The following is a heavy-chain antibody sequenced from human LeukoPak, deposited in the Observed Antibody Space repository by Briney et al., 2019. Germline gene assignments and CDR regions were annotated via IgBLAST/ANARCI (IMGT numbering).Heavy chain of an antibody. J-gene: IGHJ4*02. CDR3: AKDFGRFGELLSYYFDY. D-gene: IGHD3-10*01. Sequence: GRSLRLSCATSGFTFSSYGMHWVRQAPGKGLEWVAVIRYDGSNKYYADSVKGRFTISRDNSKNTLYLQMNSLRAEDTAVYYCAKDFGRFGELLSYYFDYWGQGTLVTVSS. V-gene: IGHV3-33*06. CDR1: GFTFSSYG. CDR2: IRYDGSNK.